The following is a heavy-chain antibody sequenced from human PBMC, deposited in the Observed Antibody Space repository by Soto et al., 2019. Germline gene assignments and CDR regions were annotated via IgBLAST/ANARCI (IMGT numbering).Heavy chain of an antibody. V-gene: IGHV1-69*14. D-gene: IGHD5-12*01. CDR3: ARDLGSGYDPGDY. J-gene: IGHJ4*02. CDR1: GDIFSGYS. Sequence: QVQLVQSGAEVKKPGSSVKVSCKTSGDIFSGYSIIWVRQAPGQGLEWMGGIIPIFGTTNYAQRFHGRVTITADKSTSTVYMELYSLKSEDTAVYYCARDLGSGYDPGDYWGQGTLVTVSS. CDR2: IIPIFGTT.